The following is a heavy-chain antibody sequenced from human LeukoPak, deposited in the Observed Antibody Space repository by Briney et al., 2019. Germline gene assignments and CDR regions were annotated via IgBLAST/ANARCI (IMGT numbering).Heavy chain of an antibody. D-gene: IGHD3-22*01. Sequence: GRSLRLSCAASGLTFSGYAVHWVRQAPGKGLDWVAVISYNGFNKYYADSVKGRFTISRDNAKNTLNLQMNSLRAEDTAVYYCARDLGQYYDTSDNWFDPWGQGTLVTVSS. V-gene: IGHV3-30*04. CDR3: ARDLGQYYDTSDNWFDP. CDR1: GLTFSGYA. CDR2: ISYNGFNK. J-gene: IGHJ5*02.